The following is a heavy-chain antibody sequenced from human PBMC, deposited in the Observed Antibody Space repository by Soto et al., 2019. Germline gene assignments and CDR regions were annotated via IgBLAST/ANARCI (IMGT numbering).Heavy chain of an antibody. Sequence: GGSLRLSCAASGFTFSSYAMHWVRQAPGKGLEWVAVISYDGSNKYYADSVKGRFTISRDNSKNTLYLQMNSLRAEDTAVYYCARDGVLVYASYGMDVWGQGTTVTVSS. V-gene: IGHV3-30-3*01. CDR3: ARDGVLVYASYGMDV. CDR2: ISYDGSNK. D-gene: IGHD2-8*01. CDR1: GFTFSSYA. J-gene: IGHJ6*02.